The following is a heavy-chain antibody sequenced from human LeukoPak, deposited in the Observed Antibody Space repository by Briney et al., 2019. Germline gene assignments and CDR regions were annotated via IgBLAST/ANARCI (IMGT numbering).Heavy chain of an antibody. D-gene: IGHD6-13*01. CDR3: AREIGSAARGR. CDR1: GFTFSSYG. Sequence: PGRSLRLSCAASGFTFSSYGMHWVRQAPGKGLEWVANIKQDGSEKNYVDSVNGRFTISRDNAKNSLYLQMNSLRAEDTAVYYCAREIGSAARGRWGQGTLVTVSS. V-gene: IGHV3-7*05. J-gene: IGHJ4*02. CDR2: IKQDGSEK.